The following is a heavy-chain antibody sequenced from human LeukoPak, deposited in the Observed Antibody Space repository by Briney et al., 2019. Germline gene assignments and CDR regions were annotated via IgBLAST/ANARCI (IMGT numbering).Heavy chain of an antibody. J-gene: IGHJ5*02. V-gene: IGHV4-4*07. CDR1: GGPIKSYY. D-gene: IGHD6-13*01. CDR2: IYSSGST. Sequence: SETLSLTCTVSGGPIKSYYWSWIRQPAGKGLEWIGRIYSSGSTNYNPSLKSRVIMSVDTSKNQFSLKLSSMTAADSAVCYCARGGSSWNNWFDPWGQGTLVTVSS. CDR3: ARGGSSWNNWFDP.